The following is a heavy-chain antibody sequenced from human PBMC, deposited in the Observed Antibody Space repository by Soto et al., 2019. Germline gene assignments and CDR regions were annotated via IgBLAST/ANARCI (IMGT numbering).Heavy chain of an antibody. D-gene: IGHD2-2*01. CDR1: GFTFSSYS. CDR2: IISSSCYI. CDR3: ARDSWKYCISTSCYEPPEINWFDP. J-gene: IGHJ5*02. V-gene: IGHV3-21*01. Sequence: GGSLRLSCAASGFTFSSYSMNWVRQAPGKGLEWVSSIISSSCYIYYADSVKGRFTISRDNAKNSLYLQMNSLRAEDTAVYYCARDSWKYCISTSCYEPPEINWFDPWGQGTLVTVSS.